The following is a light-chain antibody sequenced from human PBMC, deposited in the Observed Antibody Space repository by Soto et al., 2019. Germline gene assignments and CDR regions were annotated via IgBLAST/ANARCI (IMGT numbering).Light chain of an antibody. CDR2: EVT. V-gene: IGLV2-14*01. CDR1: VSNIENNF. J-gene: IGLJ2*01. CDR3: SSYTTNSPPVV. Sequence: QSVLTQPPSVSAAPGQRVTISCSRSVSNIENNFFSWYQQLPGAAPKLLISEVTNRPSGVSNRFSGSKSGNTASLTISGLQAEDEAHYYCSSYTTNSPPVVFGGGTQLTVL.